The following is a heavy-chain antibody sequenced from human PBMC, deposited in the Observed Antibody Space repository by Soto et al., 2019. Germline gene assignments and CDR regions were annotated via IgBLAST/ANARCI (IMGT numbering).Heavy chain of an antibody. CDR1: GYTFTSYG. Sequence: EASVKVSCKASGYTFTSYGISWVRQAPGQGLEWMGWISAYNGNTNYAQKLQGRVTMTTDTSTSTAYMELRSLRSDDTAVYYCATVDPTSVATRDHYYYYYYGMDVWG. D-gene: IGHD5-12*01. CDR3: ATVDPTSVATRDHYYYYYYGMDV. V-gene: IGHV1-18*01. CDR2: ISAYNGNT. J-gene: IGHJ6*02.